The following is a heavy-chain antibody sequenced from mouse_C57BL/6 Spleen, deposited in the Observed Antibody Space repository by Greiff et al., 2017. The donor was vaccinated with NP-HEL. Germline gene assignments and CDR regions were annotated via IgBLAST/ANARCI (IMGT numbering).Heavy chain of an antibody. D-gene: IGHD2-12*01. J-gene: IGHJ3*01. CDR3: AREGNDGFAY. V-gene: IGHV1-52*01. CDR1: GYTFTSYW. CDR2: IDPSDSET. Sequence: QVQLQQPGAELVRPGSSVKLSCKASGYTFTSYWMHWVKQRPIQGLEWIGNIDPSDSETHSNQKFKDKATLTVDKSSSTAYMQLSSLTSEDSAVYYCAREGNDGFAYWGQGTLVTVSA.